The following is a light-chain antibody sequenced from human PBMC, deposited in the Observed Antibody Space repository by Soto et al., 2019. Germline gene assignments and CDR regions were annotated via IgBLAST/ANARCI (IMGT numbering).Light chain of an antibody. CDR1: SSDVGGYNY. J-gene: IGLJ1*01. CDR3: SSYTSSSTLPYV. Sequence: QSALTQPASLSGSPGQSITISCTGTSSDVGGYNYVSWYQQHPGKAPKLMIYDVSNRPSGVSNRFSGSKSGNTASLTISWLQAEDEADYYCSSYTSSSTLPYVFGTGTKVTVL. V-gene: IGLV2-14*01. CDR2: DVS.